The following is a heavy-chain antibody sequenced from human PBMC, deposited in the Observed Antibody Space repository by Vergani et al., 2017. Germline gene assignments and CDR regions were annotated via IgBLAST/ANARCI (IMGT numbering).Heavy chain of an antibody. CDR3: ARDGGIVVVPAAISGYYGMDV. V-gene: IGHV3-48*01. D-gene: IGHD2-2*01. CDR2: ISSSSSTI. Sequence: EVQLVGSGGGLVQPGGSLRLSCAASGFTFSSYSMNWVRQAPGKGLEWVSYISSSSSTIYYADSVKGRFTISRDNAKTSLYLQMNSLRAEDTAVYYCARDGGIVVVPAAISGYYGMDVWGQGTTVTVSS. J-gene: IGHJ6*02. CDR1: GFTFSSYS.